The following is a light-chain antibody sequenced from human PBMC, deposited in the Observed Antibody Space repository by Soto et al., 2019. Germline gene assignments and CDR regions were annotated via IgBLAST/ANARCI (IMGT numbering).Light chain of an antibody. CDR1: QSISVH. Sequence: DIQMTQSPSSLSASVGDTVTITCRASQSISVHLNWYQQKQGKVPKLLIYAASNLQSGVPLRFSGSGSETDFALTISSLQPEDFATYYCQQSYITPYTFGQGTKLEIK. V-gene: IGKV1-39*01. CDR3: QQSYITPYT. J-gene: IGKJ2*01. CDR2: AAS.